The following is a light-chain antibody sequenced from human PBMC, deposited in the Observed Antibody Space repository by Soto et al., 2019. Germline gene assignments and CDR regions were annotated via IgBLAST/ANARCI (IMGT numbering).Light chain of an antibody. J-gene: IGKJ2*01. CDR1: QSVSSTY. Sequence: EIVLTQSPGTLSLSPGERATLSCRASQSVSSTYLAWYQQNPGQAPRLLIYGASSRATGIPDRFSGSGSGTDFTLTISRLEPEDFEVYFCQQYGSSSYTFGPGTKLEIK. CDR3: QQYGSSSYT. CDR2: GAS. V-gene: IGKV3-20*01.